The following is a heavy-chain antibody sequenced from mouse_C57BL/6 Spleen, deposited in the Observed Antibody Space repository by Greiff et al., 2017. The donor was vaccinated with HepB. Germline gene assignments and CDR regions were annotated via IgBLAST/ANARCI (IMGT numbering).Heavy chain of an antibody. D-gene: IGHD1-1*01. CDR2: IYPGDGDT. CDR1: GYAFSSSW. J-gene: IGHJ1*03. V-gene: IGHV1-82*01. CDR3: AKYYYGSSYGYSDV. Sequence: VQLQQSGPELVKPGASVKISCKASGYAFSSSWMNWVKQRPGKGLEWIGRIYPGDGDTNYNGKFKGKATLTADKSSSTAYMQLSSLTSEDSAVYFCAKYYYGSSYGYSDVWGTGTTVTVSS.